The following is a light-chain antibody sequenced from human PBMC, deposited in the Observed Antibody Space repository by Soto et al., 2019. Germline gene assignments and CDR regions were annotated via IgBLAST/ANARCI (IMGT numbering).Light chain of an antibody. CDR1: RSDIGTYDY. CDR3: FSFTTTSTHV. CDR2: EVN. J-gene: IGLJ1*01. V-gene: IGLV2-14*01. Sequence: QSALSQVSGVSVSPGQWITISWTPSRSDIGTYDYVSWFKQHTGKAPKLMISEVNNRPSGVSNRLSGSKSGNTAYLTISGLQVEDEAEYFCFSFTTTSTHVFGTGTKVTVL.